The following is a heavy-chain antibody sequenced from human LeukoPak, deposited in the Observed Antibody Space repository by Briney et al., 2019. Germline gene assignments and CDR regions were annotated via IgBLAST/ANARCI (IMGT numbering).Heavy chain of an antibody. Sequence: GASVKVSCKASGYTFTGYYMHWVRQAPGQGLEWMGWINPNSGGTNYAQKFQGRVTMTRDTSISTAYMELSRLRSDDTAVYYCARAQDRWLQSLLNLDYWGQGTLVTVSS. CDR2: INPNSGGT. CDR3: ARAQDRWLQSLLNLDY. V-gene: IGHV1-2*02. D-gene: IGHD5-24*01. CDR1: GYTFTGYY. J-gene: IGHJ4*02.